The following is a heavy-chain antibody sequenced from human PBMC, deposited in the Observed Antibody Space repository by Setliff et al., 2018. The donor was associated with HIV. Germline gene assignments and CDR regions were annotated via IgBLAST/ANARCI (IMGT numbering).Heavy chain of an antibody. D-gene: IGHD3-10*01. CDR3: ASGKGVRGVIIRGGLDV. Sequence: ASVKVSCKASGYIFSGYYLHWVRQAPGQGLEWMGMINPSGASTSYAKRFQGRVTMTRDTSISTAYMELSSLTSEDTAVYYCASGKGVRGVIIRGGLDVWGKGTTVTVSS. CDR2: INPSGAST. J-gene: IGHJ6*04. CDR1: GYIFSGYY. V-gene: IGHV1-46*01.